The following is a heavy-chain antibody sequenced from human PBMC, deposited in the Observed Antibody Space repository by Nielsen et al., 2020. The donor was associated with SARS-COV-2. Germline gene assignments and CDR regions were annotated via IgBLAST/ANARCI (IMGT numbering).Heavy chain of an antibody. D-gene: IGHD1-26*01. Sequence: ASVKVSCKASGYTFTSYAMHWVRQAPGQRLEWMGWINAGNGNTKYSQKFQGRVTITRDTSASTAYMELSSLRSEDTAVYYCARSGSYVREYNWFDPWGQGTLVTVSS. J-gene: IGHJ5*02. CDR2: INAGNGNT. V-gene: IGHV1-3*01. CDR3: ARSGSYVREYNWFDP. CDR1: GYTFTSYA.